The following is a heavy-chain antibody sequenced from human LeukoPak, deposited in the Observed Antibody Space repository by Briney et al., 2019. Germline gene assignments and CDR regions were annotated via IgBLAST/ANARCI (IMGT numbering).Heavy chain of an antibody. CDR3: ATSSAYYYDSSGYFH. Sequence: GASVKVSCKVSGYTLTELSTHWVRQAPGKGLEWMGGFDPEDGETIYAQKFQGRVTMTEDTSTDTAYMELSSLRSEDTAVYYCATSSAYYYDSSGYFHWGQGTLVTVSS. V-gene: IGHV1-24*01. D-gene: IGHD3-22*01. CDR2: FDPEDGET. CDR1: GYTLTELS. J-gene: IGHJ4*02.